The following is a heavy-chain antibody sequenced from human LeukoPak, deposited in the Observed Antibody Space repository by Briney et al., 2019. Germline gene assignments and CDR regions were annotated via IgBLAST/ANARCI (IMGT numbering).Heavy chain of an antibody. CDR3: ARSDYYGSGSFDY. V-gene: IGHV1-2*02. CDR2: INPNSGGT. CDR1: GYTFTGYY. D-gene: IGHD3-10*01. Sequence: ASVKVSCKASGYTFTGYYMHWVRQAPGQGLEWMGWINPNSGGTNYAQKFQGRVTMTRDTSISTAYMELSRLRSDGTAVYYCARSDYYGSGSFDYWGQGTLVTVSS. J-gene: IGHJ4*02.